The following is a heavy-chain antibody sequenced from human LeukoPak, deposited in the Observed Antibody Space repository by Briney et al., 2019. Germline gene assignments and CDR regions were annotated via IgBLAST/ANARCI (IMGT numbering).Heavy chain of an antibody. CDR2: IYYSGST. Sequence: SETLSLTCTVSFGSINSYYWSWIRQPPGKGLEWIGYIYYSGSTNYNPSLKSRVTISVDTSKNQFSLKLSSVTAADTAMYYCARGTRINYLDYWGQGTLVTVSS. CDR1: FGSINSYY. V-gene: IGHV4-59*08. J-gene: IGHJ4*02. D-gene: IGHD2/OR15-2a*01. CDR3: ARGTRINYLDY.